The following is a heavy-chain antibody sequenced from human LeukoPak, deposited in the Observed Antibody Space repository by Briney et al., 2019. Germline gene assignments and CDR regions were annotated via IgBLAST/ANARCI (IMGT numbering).Heavy chain of an antibody. D-gene: IGHD2-21*01. CDR3: AKDFRIGYSAHFDY. CDR2: IYENGGTT. CDR1: GFTFRSHA. J-gene: IGHJ4*02. V-gene: IGHV3-23*01. Sequence: GGSLRLSCVGSGFTFRSHAMSWVRQAPEKGLEFVSGIYENGGTTYYADSVKGRFSISRDNSKNTLYLEMDSLRGEDTAVYYCAKDFRIGYSAHFDYWGQGALVTVSS.